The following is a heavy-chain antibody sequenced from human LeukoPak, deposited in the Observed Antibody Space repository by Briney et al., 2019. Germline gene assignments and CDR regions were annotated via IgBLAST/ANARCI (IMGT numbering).Heavy chain of an antibody. CDR2: IIPIFGTA. D-gene: IGHD4-17*01. J-gene: IGHJ4*02. Sequence: SVKVSCKASGGTFSSYAISRVRPAPGQGLEWMGVIIPIFGTANNAQKRQGSVTISAYESTSTAYMELSSLRGEDTAVFYCAKLEITTVTTSDYWGQGTLVTVSS. CDR3: AKLEITTVTTSDY. V-gene: IGHV1-69*13. CDR1: GGTFSSYA.